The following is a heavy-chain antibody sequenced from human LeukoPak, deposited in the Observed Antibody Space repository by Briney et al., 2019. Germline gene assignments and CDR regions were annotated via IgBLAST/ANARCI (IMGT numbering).Heavy chain of an antibody. CDR2: ISSSGST. D-gene: IGHD3-10*01. Sequence: PSETLSLTCKVSGGSISSGSHYWSWIRQPAGKGLEWIGRISSSGSTIYNPSLKSRVTISADTSKNQFSLKLSSVTAADTAVYYCARVTIGDYVDCWGQGTLVTVSS. J-gene: IGHJ4*02. CDR3: ARVTIGDYVDC. CDR1: GGSISSGSHY. V-gene: IGHV4-61*02.